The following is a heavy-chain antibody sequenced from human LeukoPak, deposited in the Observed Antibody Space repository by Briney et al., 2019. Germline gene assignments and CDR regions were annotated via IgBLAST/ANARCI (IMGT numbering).Heavy chain of an antibody. CDR1: GYTFTSYG. V-gene: IGHV1-18*01. D-gene: IGHD3-22*01. J-gene: IGHJ4*02. CDR2: ISAYNGNT. CDR3: ARRCGGDCYFYYDSSGYYSEDY. Sequence: ASVKVSCKASGYTFTSYGISWVRQAPGQGLEWMGWISAYNGNTSYAQKLQGRVTMTTDTSTSTAYMELRSLRSDDTAVYYCARRCGGDCYFYYDSSGYYSEDYWGQGTLVTVSS.